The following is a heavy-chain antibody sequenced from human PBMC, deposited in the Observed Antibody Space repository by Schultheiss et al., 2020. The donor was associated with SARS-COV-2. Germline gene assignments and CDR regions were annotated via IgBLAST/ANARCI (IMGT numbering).Heavy chain of an antibody. CDR1: GFTFSSYG. J-gene: IGHJ4*02. D-gene: IGHD3-22*01. Sequence: GGSLRLSCASSGFTFSSYGMHWVRQAPGKGLEWVAVIWYDGSNKYYADSVKGRFTISRDNFENTLYLQLNSLRAEDTAVYYCARVHDTSGYYNFAYWGQGTLVTVSS. V-gene: IGHV3-33*01. CDR3: ARVHDTSGYYNFAY. CDR2: IWYDGSNK.